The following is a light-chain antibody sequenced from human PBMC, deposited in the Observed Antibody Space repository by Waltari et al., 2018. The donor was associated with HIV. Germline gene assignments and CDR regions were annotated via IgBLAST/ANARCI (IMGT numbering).Light chain of an antibody. Sequence: YDLTQAPSVSVTPGQTAKIPCSGDALSRHFVSWYRQKPGQAPMMIIFQDVQRPSGIPARFSASTSGTIATLTISEVQAEDEADYYCQSAHNSHTIFGGGTKLTVL. CDR3: QSAHNSHTI. J-gene: IGLJ2*01. CDR1: ALSRHF. CDR2: QDV. V-gene: IGLV3-25*03.